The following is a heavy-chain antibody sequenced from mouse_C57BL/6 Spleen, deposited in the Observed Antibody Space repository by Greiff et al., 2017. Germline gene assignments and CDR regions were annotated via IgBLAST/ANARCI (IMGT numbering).Heavy chain of an antibody. CDR2: IYPGDGDT. CDR1: GYAFSSSW. Sequence: QVQLQQSGPELVKPGASVKISCKASGYAFSSSWMNWVKQRPGKGLEWIGRIYPGDGDTNYNGKFKGKATLTADKSSSTAYMQLSSLTSEDSAVYFCARGAYYSNYVAMDYWGQGTSVTVSS. V-gene: IGHV1-82*01. D-gene: IGHD2-5*01. J-gene: IGHJ4*01. CDR3: ARGAYYSNYVAMDY.